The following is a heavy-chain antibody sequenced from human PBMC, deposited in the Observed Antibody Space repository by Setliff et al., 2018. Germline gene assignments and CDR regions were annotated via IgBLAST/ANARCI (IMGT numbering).Heavy chain of an antibody. V-gene: IGHV4-4*08. CDR2: IYTKGGT. D-gene: IGHD2-15*01. J-gene: IGHJ5*01. CDR1: GGSMTDFL. Sequence: SETLSLTCSVAGGSMTDFLWHWFRRPPGKGLEWIGYIYTKGGTNYSPSLKSRVTMSVDRSRNQFSLTLSSVSAADMAVYYCARARYCSGGRCYWTWLDSWAQGTLVTVSS. CDR3: ARARYCSGGRCYWTWLDS.